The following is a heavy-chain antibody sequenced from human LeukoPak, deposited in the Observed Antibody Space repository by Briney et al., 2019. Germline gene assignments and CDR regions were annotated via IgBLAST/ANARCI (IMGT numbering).Heavy chain of an antibody. V-gene: IGHV4-39*07. CDR2: IYHSGST. CDR1: GGSISSSSYY. CDR3: ARGGTGYIDY. D-gene: IGHD6-25*01. J-gene: IGHJ4*02. Sequence: SETLSLTCSVSGGSISSSSYYWGWIRQPPGKGLEWIGEIYHSGSTNYNPSLKSRVTISVDKSKNQFSLKLSSVTAADTAVYYCARGGTGYIDYWGQGTLVTVSS.